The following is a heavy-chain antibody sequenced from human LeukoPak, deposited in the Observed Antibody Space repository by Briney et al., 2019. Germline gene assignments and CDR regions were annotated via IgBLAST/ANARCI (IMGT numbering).Heavy chain of an antibody. CDR1: GFTFSSYW. CDR3: AKVGAWELQRVFEN. J-gene: IGHJ4*02. D-gene: IGHD1-26*01. CDR2: INRDGSEQ. Sequence: GSLRLSCEVSGFTFSSYWMTWARHIPGKGLEWVANINRDGSEQHYVESVKGRFTISRDNGRNSLYLQMDSLRVDDTAVYYCAKVGAWELQRVFENWGQGTLVTVPS. V-gene: IGHV3-7*01.